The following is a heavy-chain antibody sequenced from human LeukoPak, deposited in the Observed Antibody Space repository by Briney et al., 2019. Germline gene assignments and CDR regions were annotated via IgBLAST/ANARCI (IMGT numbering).Heavy chain of an antibody. V-gene: IGHV3-23*01. CDR2: ISGSGGST. J-gene: IGHJ4*02. CDR1: GFTFSSYA. Sequence: PGGSLRLSCAASGFTFSSYAMSWVRQAPGKGLEWVPAISGSGGSTYYADSVKGRFTISRDNSKNTLYLQMNSLRAEDTAVYYCAKEPYDSSGYYYNYWGQGTLVTVSS. CDR3: AKEPYDSSGYYYNY. D-gene: IGHD3-22*01.